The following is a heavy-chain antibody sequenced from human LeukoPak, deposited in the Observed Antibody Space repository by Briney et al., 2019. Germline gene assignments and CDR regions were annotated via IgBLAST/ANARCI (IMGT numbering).Heavy chain of an antibody. CDR2: IYTSGST. V-gene: IGHV4-61*02. D-gene: IGHD3-3*01. CDR3: ARAPLGGDFWSGSCYFDY. J-gene: IGHJ4*02. Sequence: SETLSLTCTVSGGSISSGSYYWSWIRQPAGKGLEWIGRIYTSGSTNYNPSLKSRVTISVDTSKNQFSLKLSSVTAADTAVYYCARAPLGGDFWSGSCYFDYWGQGTLVTVSS. CDR1: GGSISSGSYY.